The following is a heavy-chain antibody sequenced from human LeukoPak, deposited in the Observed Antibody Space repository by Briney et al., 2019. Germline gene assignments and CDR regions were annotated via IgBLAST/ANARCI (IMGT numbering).Heavy chain of an antibody. V-gene: IGHV3-23*01. D-gene: IGHD4-23*01. J-gene: IGHJ4*02. CDR3: AKDLRLSVGTSPFDY. CDR1: GFTFSTYA. CDR2: FSGSGET. Sequence: GGSLRLSCAASGFTFSTYAMAWVRQAPGKGLEWVSAFSGSGETYYADSVKGRFTISRDNSKNTLYLQMNSLRADDTALYYCAKDLRLSVGTSPFDYWGQGTLVTVSS.